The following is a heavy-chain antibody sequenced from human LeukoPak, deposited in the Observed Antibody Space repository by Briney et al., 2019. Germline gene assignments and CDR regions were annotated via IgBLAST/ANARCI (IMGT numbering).Heavy chain of an antibody. J-gene: IGHJ4*02. Sequence: GGSLRLSCAASGFTFSSYSMNWIRQAPGKGLEWVSSISSSTSYIYCADSVKGRFTISKDDAKNSLYLQMNSLRAEDTAVYYCARAGGSTVSHSDYWGQGTLVTVSS. CDR3: ARAGGSTVSHSDY. CDR1: GFTFSSYS. D-gene: IGHD4-17*01. V-gene: IGHV3-21*01. CDR2: ISSSTSYI.